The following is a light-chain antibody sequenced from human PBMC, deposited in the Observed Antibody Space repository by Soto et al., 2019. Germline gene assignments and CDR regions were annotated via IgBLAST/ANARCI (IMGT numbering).Light chain of an antibody. Sequence: EIVMTQSPDTLSVSPGERASLSCRASQSVYSNLAWYQQKPGQAPRLLIVGASTRATGIPARFSGSGSGTEFTLTISSLQSEDFAVYYCQQYNKWPLAFGQGTKVEIK. CDR3: QQYNKWPLA. V-gene: IGKV3-15*01. CDR1: QSVYSN. CDR2: GAS. J-gene: IGKJ1*01.